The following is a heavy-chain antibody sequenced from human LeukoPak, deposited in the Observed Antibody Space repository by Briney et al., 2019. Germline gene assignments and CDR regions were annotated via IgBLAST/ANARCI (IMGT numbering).Heavy chain of an antibody. CDR1: GYTFTGYY. CDR3: ARDQGSLTRSWYTGY. CDR2: INPNSGGT. Sequence: GASVKVSCKASGYTFTGYYMHWVRQAPGQGLEWMGRINPNSGGTNYAQKFQGRVTMTRDTSISTAYMELSRLTSDDTAVYYCARDQGSLTRSWYTGYWGQGTQVTVSS. J-gene: IGHJ4*02. D-gene: IGHD6-13*01. V-gene: IGHV1-2*06.